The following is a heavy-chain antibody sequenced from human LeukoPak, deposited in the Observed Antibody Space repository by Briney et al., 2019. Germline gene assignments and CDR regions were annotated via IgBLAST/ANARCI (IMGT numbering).Heavy chain of an antibody. D-gene: IGHD3-10*01. CDR1: GFTFSSYG. CDR2: IRYDGSNK. V-gene: IGHV3-30*02. CDR3: AKVIPSGSGAPVDY. J-gene: IGHJ4*02. Sequence: GGSLRLSCAASGFTFSSYGMHWVRQAPGKGPEWVAFIRYDGSNKYYADSVKGRFTISRDNSKNTLYLQMNSLGAEDTAVYYCAKVIPSGSGAPVDYWGQGTLVTVSS.